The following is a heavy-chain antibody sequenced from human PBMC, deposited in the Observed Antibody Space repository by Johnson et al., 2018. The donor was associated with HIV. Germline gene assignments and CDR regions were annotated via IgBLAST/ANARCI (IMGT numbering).Heavy chain of an antibody. CDR1: GFSFSSYA. Sequence: VQLLESGGGVVQPGRSLRLSCATSGFSFSSYALHWVRQAPGKGLAWVAVVSYETTNKHYADSVKGRFTISRDNSKSTLILQMNGLKDEDTAIYYCARELRGPDAFDSWGQGTMVTVSS. V-gene: IGHV3-30-3*01. CDR3: ARELRGPDAFDS. J-gene: IGHJ3*02. CDR2: VSYETTNK.